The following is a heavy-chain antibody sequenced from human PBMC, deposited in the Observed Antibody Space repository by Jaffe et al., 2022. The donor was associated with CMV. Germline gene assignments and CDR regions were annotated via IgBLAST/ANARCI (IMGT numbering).Heavy chain of an antibody. D-gene: IGHD2-2*02. CDR3: ARETNSYRNSLYYMDV. CDR2: IYSGGST. J-gene: IGHJ6*03. V-gene: IGHV3-66*01. Sequence: EVQLVESGGGLVQPGGSLRLSCAASGFTVSSNYMSWVRQAPGKGLEWVSVIYSGGSTYYADSVKGRFTISRDNSKNTLYLQMNSLRAEDTAVYYCARETNSYRNSLYYMDVWGKGTTVTVSS. CDR1: GFTVSSNY.